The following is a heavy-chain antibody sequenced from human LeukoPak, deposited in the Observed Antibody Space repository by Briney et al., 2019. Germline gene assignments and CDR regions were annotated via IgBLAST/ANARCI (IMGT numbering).Heavy chain of an antibody. CDR2: IYYTGST. V-gene: IGHV4-59*01. J-gene: IGHJ4*02. CDR3: ARHYGSGKPWFDY. Sequence: PSETLSLTCTVSGDSISSYYWSWIRQPPGKGLEWIGYIYYTGSTNYNPSLKSRVTISVDTSKNQFSLKLSSVTAADTAVYYCARHYGSGKPWFDYWGQGTLVTVSS. CDR1: GDSISSYY. D-gene: IGHD3-10*01.